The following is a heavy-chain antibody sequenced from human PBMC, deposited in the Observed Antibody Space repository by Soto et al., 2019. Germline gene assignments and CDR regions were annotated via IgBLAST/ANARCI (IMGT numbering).Heavy chain of an antibody. J-gene: IGHJ4*02. Sequence: EVQLLESGGGLVQPGGSLRLSCAASGFIFSSYGMSWVRQAPGKGPAWVSGISGSGGTKYYADSVKGRFTISRDNSKNLLYLQMNSLRAEDTAIYYCAKDTRLRLGDLSFDAFDSWGQGTLVTVSS. CDR3: AKDTRLRLGDLSFDAFDS. V-gene: IGHV3-23*01. CDR1: GFIFSSYG. D-gene: IGHD3-16*02. CDR2: ISGSGGTK.